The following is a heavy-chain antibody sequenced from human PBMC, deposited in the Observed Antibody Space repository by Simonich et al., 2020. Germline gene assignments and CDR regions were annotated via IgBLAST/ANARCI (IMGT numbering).Heavy chain of an antibody. V-gene: IGHV4-59*08. CDR1: GGSISSYY. J-gene: IGHJ4*02. CDR2: IYYSGST. D-gene: IGHD5-12*01. CDR3: ARHDRWLQFYFDY. Sequence: QVQLQESGPGLVKPSETLSLTCTVSGGSISSYYWSWIRQPPGKGLEWIGYIYYSGSTNNNPAHKSRVTISVDTSKNQFSLKLSSVTAADTAVYYCARHDRWLQFYFDYWGQGTLVTVSS.